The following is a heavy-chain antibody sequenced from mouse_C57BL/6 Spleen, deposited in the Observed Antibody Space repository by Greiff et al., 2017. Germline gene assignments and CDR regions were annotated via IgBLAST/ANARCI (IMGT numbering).Heavy chain of an antibody. D-gene: IGHD2-5*01. CDR2: IDPEDGDT. V-gene: IGHV14-1*01. J-gene: IGHJ2*01. Sequence: EVQLQQSGAELVRPGASVKLSCTASGFNIKDYYMHWVKQRPEQGLEWIGRIDPEDGDTEYAPKFQGKATMTADTSSNTACLQLSSLPSEDTAVYYCTPGGYSNYLSGYFDYWGQGTTLTVSS. CDR3: TPGGYSNYLSGYFDY. CDR1: GFNIKDYY.